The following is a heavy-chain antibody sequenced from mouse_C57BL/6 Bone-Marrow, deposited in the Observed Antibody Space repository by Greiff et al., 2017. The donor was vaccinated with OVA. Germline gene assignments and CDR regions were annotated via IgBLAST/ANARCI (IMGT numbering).Heavy chain of an antibody. D-gene: IGHD1-1*01. CDR2: IDPETGGT. CDR1: GYTFTDYE. V-gene: IGHV1-15*01. J-gene: IGHJ3*01. Sequence: VQLQQSGAELVRPGASVTLSCKASGYTFTDYEMHWVKQTPVHGLEWIGAIDPETGGTAYNQKFKGKAILTADKSSSTAYMELRSLTSEDSAVYYCTRGPPIYYWFAYWGQGTLVTVSA. CDR3: TRGPPIYYWFAY.